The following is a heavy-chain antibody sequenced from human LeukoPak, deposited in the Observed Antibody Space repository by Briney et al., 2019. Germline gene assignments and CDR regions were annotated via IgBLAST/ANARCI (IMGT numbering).Heavy chain of an antibody. CDR1: GLTVSSNY. D-gene: IGHD6-19*01. J-gene: IGHJ4*02. Sequence: GGSLGLSCPASGLTVSSNYMSWVGQAPGKGREWASVIYSGGSTYYADSVKGRFTISRDNSKNALYLQMNSLRAEDTAVYYCAKHGYSSGWSGFDYWGQGTLVTVSS. CDR2: IYSGGST. CDR3: AKHGYSSGWSGFDY. V-gene: IGHV3-53*01.